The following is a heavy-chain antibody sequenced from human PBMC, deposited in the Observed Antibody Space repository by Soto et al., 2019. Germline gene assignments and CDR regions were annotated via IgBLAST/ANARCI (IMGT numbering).Heavy chain of an antibody. J-gene: IGHJ5*02. D-gene: IGHD6-13*01. CDR1: GFTFSSYW. Sequence: PGGSLRLSCAASGFTFSSYWMSWVRQAPGKGLEWVANIKQDGSEKYYVDSVKGRFTISRDNAKNSLYLQMNSLRAEDTAVYYCARGGSEGIEAAGTMDWLDPWGQGTMVTVYS. CDR2: IKQDGSEK. V-gene: IGHV3-7*01. CDR3: ARGGSEGIEAAGTMDWLDP.